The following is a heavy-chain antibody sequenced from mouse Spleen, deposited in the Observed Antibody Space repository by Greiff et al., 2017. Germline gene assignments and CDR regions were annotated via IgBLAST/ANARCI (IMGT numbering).Heavy chain of an antibody. CDR2: INSNGGST. CDR1: GFTFSSYA. V-gene: IGHV5-6-2*01. CDR3: ASPADHFDY. Sequence: EVHLVESGGGLVKPGGSLKLSCAASGFTFSSYAMSWVRQTPEKRLEWVAAINSNGGSTYYPDTVKDRFTISRDNAKNTLYLHMSSLMSEDTALYYCASPADHFDYWGQGTTLTVSS. J-gene: IGHJ2*01.